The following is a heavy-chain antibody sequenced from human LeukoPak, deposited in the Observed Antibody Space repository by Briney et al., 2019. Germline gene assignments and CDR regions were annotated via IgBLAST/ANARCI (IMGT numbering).Heavy chain of an antibody. V-gene: IGHV4-59*12. Sequence: SETLSLTCTVSGGSISSYYWSWIRQPPGKGLEWIGYIYYSGSTNYNPSLKSRVTISVDTSKNQFSLKLSSVTAADTAVYYCARRGVMRWFDPWGQGTLVTVSS. CDR3: ARRGVMRWFDP. D-gene: IGHD3-16*01. CDR2: IYYSGST. CDR1: GGSISSYY. J-gene: IGHJ5*02.